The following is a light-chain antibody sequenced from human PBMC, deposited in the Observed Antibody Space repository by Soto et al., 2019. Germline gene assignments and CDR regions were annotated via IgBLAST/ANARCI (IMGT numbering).Light chain of an antibody. CDR3: QQYNESPPWT. J-gene: IGKJ1*01. CDR1: QSISNF. V-gene: IGKV1-5*01. Sequence: DIQMTQSPSTLSTSVGDRVTITCRASQSISNFLAWYQQKPGKAPKRLSYDASSLFSGAPSRFSGSGSGTEFTLTINTLHPDAFATYYCQQYNESPPWTFGQGTKVEIK. CDR2: DAS.